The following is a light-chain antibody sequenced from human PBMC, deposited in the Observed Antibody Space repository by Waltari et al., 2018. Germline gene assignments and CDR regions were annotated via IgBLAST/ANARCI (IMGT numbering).Light chain of an antibody. Sequence: EIVLTQSPGTLSLSPGARATLSCRASQYVSSSYLAWYQQKPGQAPRLLIYGASSRATGIPDRFSGSGSGTDFTLTISSLEPEDFAVFYCQQYGSSPRTFGQGTKVEIK. J-gene: IGKJ1*01. V-gene: IGKV3-20*01. CDR1: QYVSSSY. CDR3: QQYGSSPRT. CDR2: GAS.